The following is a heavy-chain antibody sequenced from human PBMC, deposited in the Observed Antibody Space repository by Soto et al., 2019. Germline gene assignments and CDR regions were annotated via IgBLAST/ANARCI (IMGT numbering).Heavy chain of an antibody. V-gene: IGHV1-2*02. CDR1: GYNLVAYY. Sequence: GASVKVSCKASGYNLVAYYTYWVRQAPGRGLEWMGLMDPITGGTDSAERLRGRVTMTRDTSITTAYMELRRLRSDDTAVYYCARVRDTASLLYTPLGMDVWGQGTTVTV. CDR3: ARVRDTASLLYTPLGMDV. CDR2: MDPITGGT. D-gene: IGHD2-15*01. J-gene: IGHJ6*02.